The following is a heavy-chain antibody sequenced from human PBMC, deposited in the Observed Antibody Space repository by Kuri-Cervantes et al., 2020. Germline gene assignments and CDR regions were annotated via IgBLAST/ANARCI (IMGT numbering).Heavy chain of an antibody. CDR1: GGTFSSYA. CDR2: IIPIFGTA. Sequence: SVKVSCKASGGTFSSYAISWVRQAPGQGLEWMGGIIPIFGTANYAQKFQGRVTITADKSTSTAYMELSSLRSEDTAVYYCARVSIAAAGVIDYWGQGTLVTVSS. J-gene: IGHJ4*02. V-gene: IGHV1-69*06. D-gene: IGHD6-25*01. CDR3: ARVSIAAAGVIDY.